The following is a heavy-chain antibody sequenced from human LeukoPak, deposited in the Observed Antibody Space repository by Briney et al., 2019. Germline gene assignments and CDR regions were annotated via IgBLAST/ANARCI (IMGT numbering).Heavy chain of an antibody. CDR1: GYTFTSYY. D-gene: IGHD3-9*01. J-gene: IGHJ4*02. Sequence: ASVKVSSKASGYTFTSYYMHWVRQAPGLGLEWMGLINPSGGSTTYAQKFQGRVTVTRDTSTSTVYMELSSLRSDDTAIYYCARAFDWLSRFDYWGLGTLVTVSS. CDR3: ARAFDWLSRFDY. CDR2: INPSGGST. V-gene: IGHV1-46*01.